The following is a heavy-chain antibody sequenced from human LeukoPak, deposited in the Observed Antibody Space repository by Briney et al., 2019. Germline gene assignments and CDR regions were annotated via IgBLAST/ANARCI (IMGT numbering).Heavy chain of an antibody. D-gene: IGHD3-10*01. CDR3: ARDSRDVLWFGELLF. CDR2: ISYDGSNK. Sequence: GRSLRLSCAASGFTFSSYAMHWVRQAPGKGLEWVAVISYDGSNKYYAGSVKGRFTISRDNSKNTLYLQMNSLRAEDTAVYYCARDSRDVLWFGELLFWGQGTLVTVSS. CDR1: GFTFSSYA. J-gene: IGHJ4*02. V-gene: IGHV3-30-3*01.